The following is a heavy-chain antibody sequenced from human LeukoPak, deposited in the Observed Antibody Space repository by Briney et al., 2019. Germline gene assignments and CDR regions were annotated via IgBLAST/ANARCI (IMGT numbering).Heavy chain of an antibody. CDR3: ARDPNYYDSSGYPFDY. CDR1: GFTFDDYA. V-gene: IGHV3-66*01. CDR2: IYSGGST. Sequence: GGSLRLSCAASGFTFDDYAMHWVRQAPGKGLEWVSVIYSGGSTYYADSVKGRFTISRDNAKNSLYLQMNSLRAEDTAVYYCARDPNYYDSSGYPFDYWGQGTLVTVSS. D-gene: IGHD3-22*01. J-gene: IGHJ4*02.